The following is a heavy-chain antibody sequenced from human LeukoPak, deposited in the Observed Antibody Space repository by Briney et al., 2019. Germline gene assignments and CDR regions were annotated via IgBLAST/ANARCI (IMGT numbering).Heavy chain of an antibody. V-gene: IGHV3-9*01. D-gene: IGHD4/OR15-4a*01. J-gene: IGHJ6*03. CDR1: GFTFDDYA. CDR2: ISWNSGRI. Sequence: GGSLRLSCAASGFTFDDYAMHWVRRAPGKGLEWVSGISWNSGRIGYADSVKGRFTISRDNAKNSLYLQMNSLRAEDTALYYCAKSGVLQGYYYYYMDVWGKGTTVTISS. CDR3: AKSGVLQGYYYYYMDV.